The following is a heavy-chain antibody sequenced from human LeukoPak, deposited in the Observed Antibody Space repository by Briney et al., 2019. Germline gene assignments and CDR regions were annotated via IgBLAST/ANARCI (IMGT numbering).Heavy chain of an antibody. J-gene: IGHJ4*02. CDR2: ISSDSSTI. Sequence: GGSLRLSCVASGFTFNSYNMNWVRQAPGKGLEWVSYISSDSSTIFYADSVKGRFTISRDNVKNPLFLQLNSLRDEDTAVYYCARDEDAFGGQGTLVTVSS. CDR3: ARDEDAF. CDR1: GFTFNSYN. V-gene: IGHV3-48*02.